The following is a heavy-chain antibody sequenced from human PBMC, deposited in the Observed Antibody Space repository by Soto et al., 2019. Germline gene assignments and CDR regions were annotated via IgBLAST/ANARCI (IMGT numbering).Heavy chain of an antibody. CDR2: IYHIGST. Sequence: SGTLSLTCAVSGGSVSSSQWWTWVRQAPGKGLEWLGEIYHIGSTKYNPALKSRVTISVDKSNDHFSLSLTSVTAADTAVYYCARDRGGGSGSYYFYGMDVWGQGTTVTVSS. CDR1: GGSVSSSQW. V-gene: IGHV4-4*02. CDR3: ARDRGGGSGSYYFYGMDV. J-gene: IGHJ6*02. D-gene: IGHD3-10*01.